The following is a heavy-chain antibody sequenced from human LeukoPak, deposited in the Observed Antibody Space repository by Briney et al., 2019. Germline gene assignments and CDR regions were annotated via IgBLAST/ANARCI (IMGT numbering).Heavy chain of an antibody. CDR3: AKGLGYYDSSGYDY. D-gene: IGHD3-22*01. J-gene: IGHJ4*02. V-gene: IGHV3-48*01. CDR2: ISSSSITM. Sequence: GGSLRLSCAASGFTFSNFHMNWVRQAPGKGLEWVSYISSSSITMYYADSVKGRFTISRDNSKSTLYLQMNSLRAEDTAVYYCAKGLGYYDSSGYDYWGQGTLVTVSS. CDR1: GFTFSNFH.